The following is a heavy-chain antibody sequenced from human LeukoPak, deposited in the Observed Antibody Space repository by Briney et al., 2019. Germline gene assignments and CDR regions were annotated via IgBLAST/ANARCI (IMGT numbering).Heavy chain of an antibody. CDR2: IKQDGSET. D-gene: IGHD5-24*01. V-gene: IGHV3-7*01. Sequence: PGGSLRLSCATSGLTFSTYWMSWVRQAPGKGLEWVANIKQDGSETYYADSVKGRFTIFRDNAKNSLYLQMDSLRVEDTAVYYCANGDGSDYWGQGTLVIVSS. CDR1: GLTFSTYW. CDR3: ANGDGSDY. J-gene: IGHJ4*02.